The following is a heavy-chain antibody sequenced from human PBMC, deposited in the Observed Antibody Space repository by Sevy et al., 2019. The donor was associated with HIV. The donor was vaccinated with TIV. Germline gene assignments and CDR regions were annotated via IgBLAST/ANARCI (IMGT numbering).Heavy chain of an antibody. Sequence: SETLSLTCTVSGGSISSGGYYWSWIRQHPGKGLEWIGYIYYSGSTYYNPSLKSRVTISVDTSKNQFSLKLSSVTAAATAVYYCARDHCSGGSCYLDYWGQGTLVTVSS. CDR2: IYYSGST. CDR1: GGSISSGGYY. CDR3: ARDHCSGGSCYLDY. D-gene: IGHD2-15*01. V-gene: IGHV4-31*03. J-gene: IGHJ4*02.